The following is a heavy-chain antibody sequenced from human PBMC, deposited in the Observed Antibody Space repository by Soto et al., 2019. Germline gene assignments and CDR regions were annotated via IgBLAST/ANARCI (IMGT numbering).Heavy chain of an antibody. V-gene: IGHV3-30*18. CDR2: ISYDGSNK. CDR1: GFTFSSYG. Sequence: GGSLRLSCAASGFTFSSYGMHWVRQAPGKGLEWVAVISYDGSNKYYADSVKGRFTISRDNSKNTLYLQMNSLRAEDTAVYYCAKDSGGNSVFDYWGQGNLVTVSS. D-gene: IGHD2-15*01. CDR3: AKDSGGNSVFDY. J-gene: IGHJ4*02.